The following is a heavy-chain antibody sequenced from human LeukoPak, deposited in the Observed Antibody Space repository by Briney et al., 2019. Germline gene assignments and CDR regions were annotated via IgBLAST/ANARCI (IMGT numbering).Heavy chain of an antibody. J-gene: IGHJ4*02. V-gene: IGHV3-21*01. Sequence: PGGSLRLSCAASGFTFSSYSMNWVRQAPGKGLEWVSSISSSSSYIYYADSVKGRFTISRDNAKNSLYLQMNGLRAEDTAVYYCARGRMATLNLDFDYWGQGTLVTVSS. CDR1: GFTFSSYS. CDR2: ISSSSSYI. CDR3: ARGRMATLNLDFDY. D-gene: IGHD5-24*01.